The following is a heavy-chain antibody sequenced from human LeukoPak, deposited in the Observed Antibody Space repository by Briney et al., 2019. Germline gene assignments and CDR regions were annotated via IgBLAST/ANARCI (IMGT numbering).Heavy chain of an antibody. CDR2: VYHVGTT. V-gene: IGHV4-38-2*02. CDR1: GYSISSGYF. J-gene: IGHJ3*02. Sequence: ETLSLTCTVSGYSISSGYFWGWIRQPPGKGLEWIGVYHVGTTDYNPSLKSRVTISVDRSKNQMSLKLSSVTAADTAVYYCARCLGFLIGSSWYPDAFDIWGQGTMVTVSS. D-gene: IGHD6-13*01. CDR3: ARCLGFLIGSSWYPDAFDI.